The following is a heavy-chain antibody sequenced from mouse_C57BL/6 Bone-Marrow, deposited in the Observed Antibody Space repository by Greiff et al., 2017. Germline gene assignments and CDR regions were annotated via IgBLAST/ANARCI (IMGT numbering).Heavy chain of an antibody. D-gene: IGHD2-4*01. Sequence: QVQLQQSGAELARPGASVKLSCKASGYTFTSSGISWVKQRTGQGLEWIGEIYPRSGNTYYNEKFTGKATLTADKSSSTAYMELRSLTSEDSSVYFCARGDYDYDAIFAYWGQGTLVTVSA. CDR3: ARGDYDYDAIFAY. J-gene: IGHJ3*01. CDR1: GYTFTSSG. V-gene: IGHV1-81*01. CDR2: IYPRSGNT.